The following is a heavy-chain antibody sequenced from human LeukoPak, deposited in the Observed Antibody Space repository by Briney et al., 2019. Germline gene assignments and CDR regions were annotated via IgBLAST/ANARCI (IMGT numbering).Heavy chain of an antibody. J-gene: IGHJ6*03. Sequence: NASETLSLTCTVSGGSISSSSYYWGWIRQPPGKGLEWIGSIYYSGSTYYNPSLKSRVTISVDTSKNQFSLKLSSVTAADTAVYYCAREPVAQNYYYYYMDVWGKGTTVTVSS. V-gene: IGHV4-39*07. CDR3: AREPVAQNYYYYYMDV. CDR1: GGSISSSSYY. D-gene: IGHD4-23*01. CDR2: IYYSGST.